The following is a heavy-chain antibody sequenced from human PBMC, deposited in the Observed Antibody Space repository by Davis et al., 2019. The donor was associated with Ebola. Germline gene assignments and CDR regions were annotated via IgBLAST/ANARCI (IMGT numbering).Heavy chain of an antibody. Sequence: GGSLRLSCAASGFTFSSYAMSWVRQAPGKGLEWVSAISGSGGSTYYADSVKGRFTISRDNSKNTLYLQMNSLRAEDTAVYYCARDTAYSSSWFNYYYYGMDVWGKGTTVTVSS. V-gene: IGHV3-23*01. D-gene: IGHD6-13*01. CDR1: GFTFSSYA. J-gene: IGHJ6*04. CDR3: ARDTAYSSSWFNYYYYGMDV. CDR2: ISGSGGST.